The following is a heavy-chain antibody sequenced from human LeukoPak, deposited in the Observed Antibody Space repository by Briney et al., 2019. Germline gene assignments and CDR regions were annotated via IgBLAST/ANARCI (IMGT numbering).Heavy chain of an antibody. CDR1: GLTLSNFW. D-gene: IGHD3-3*02. CDR2: INQDGGEK. V-gene: IGHV3-7*03. CDR3: VRGHLWLEN. Sequence: GGSLRLSCVASGLTLSNFWMTWVRQTPGKGLEWVATINQDGGEKYYVDSVKGRFIISRDNAKNSVYLQMDSLRAEETAVYSCVRGHLWLENWGQGTLVTVSS. J-gene: IGHJ4*02.